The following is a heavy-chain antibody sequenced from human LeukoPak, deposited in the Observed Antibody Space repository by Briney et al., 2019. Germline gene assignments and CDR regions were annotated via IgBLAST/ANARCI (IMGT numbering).Heavy chain of an antibody. D-gene: IGHD3-22*01. V-gene: IGHV4-4*07. J-gene: IGHJ5*02. CDR3: ARAVCRYDSSGYSLDWFDP. CDR2: IYTSGST. CDR1: GGSISSYY. Sequence: SETLSLTCTVSGGSISSYYGRWIRQPAGKGLEWIGRIYTSGSTNYNACLKSGATMSVATSKNQFSLKLSSVTAAGTAVYYCARAVCRYDSSGYSLDWFDPWRQGPLVTVSS.